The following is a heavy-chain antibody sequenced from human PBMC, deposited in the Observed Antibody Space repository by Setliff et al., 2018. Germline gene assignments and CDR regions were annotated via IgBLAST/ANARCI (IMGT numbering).Heavy chain of an antibody. V-gene: IGHV3-15*01. CDR1: GFTFSNAW. D-gene: IGHD3-10*01. CDR2: VKSKSDGGTI. Sequence: LRLSCAASGFTFSNAWMSWVRQAPGKGLEWVGRVKSKSDGGTIDYAAPVEGRFTISRDESRNTLSLQMISRQTEDTAVYYCARDVRYYYGAGSYYNDCFDPWGQGTLVTVSS. CDR3: ARDVRYYYGAGSYYNDCFDP. J-gene: IGHJ5*02.